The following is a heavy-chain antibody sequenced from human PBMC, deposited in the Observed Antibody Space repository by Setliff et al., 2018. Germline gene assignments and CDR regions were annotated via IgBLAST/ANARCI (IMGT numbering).Heavy chain of an antibody. CDR3: ARTYSSSSADWFDP. J-gene: IGHJ5*02. V-gene: IGHV4-4*08. Sequence: SETLSLTCTVSGDSISSYYWSWIRQPPWKGLEWIGYIYTSGSTNYNPSLRSRVTISVDMSKNQFSLKLNSVTAADTAIYYCARTYSSSSADWFDPWGQGTLVTVSS. CDR1: GDSISSYY. D-gene: IGHD6-6*01. CDR2: IYTSGST.